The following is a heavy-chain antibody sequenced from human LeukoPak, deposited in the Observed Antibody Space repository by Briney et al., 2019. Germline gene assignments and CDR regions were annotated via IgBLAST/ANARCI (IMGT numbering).Heavy chain of an antibody. V-gene: IGHV4-34*01. CDR2: INDSGST. D-gene: IGHD1-20*01. Sequence: SETLSLTCAVYGGSVSGYYWSWIRQPPGKGLEWIGEINDSGSTNFNPSLKSRVTISVDTSKNQFSLKLSSVTAADTAVYYCARLYSWNFDYWGQGTLVTVSS. J-gene: IGHJ4*02. CDR1: GGSVSGYY. CDR3: ARLYSWNFDY.